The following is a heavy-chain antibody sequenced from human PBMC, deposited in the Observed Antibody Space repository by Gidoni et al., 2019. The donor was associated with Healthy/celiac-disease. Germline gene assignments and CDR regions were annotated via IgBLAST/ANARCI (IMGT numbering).Heavy chain of an antibody. CDR1: GGSFSGYY. Sequence: QVQLQQWGAGLLKPSEPLSLTCAVYGGSFSGYYWSWIRQPPGKGLEWIGEINHSGSTNYNPSLKSRVTISVDTSKNQFSLKLSSVTAADTAVYYCARGELTGVTSSSWPQFDYWGQGTLVTVSS. D-gene: IGHD6-13*01. V-gene: IGHV4-34*01. J-gene: IGHJ4*02. CDR3: ARGELTGVTSSSWPQFDY. CDR2: INHSGST.